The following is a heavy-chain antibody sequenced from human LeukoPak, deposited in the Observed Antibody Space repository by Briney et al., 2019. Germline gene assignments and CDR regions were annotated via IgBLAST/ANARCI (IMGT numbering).Heavy chain of an antibody. CDR2: IYHSGST. CDR1: GGSISSGGYS. V-gene: IGHV4-30-2*05. J-gene: IGHJ6*02. D-gene: IGHD3-3*01. CDR3: ATNDFWSGYYTLGLGFSNYYGMDV. Sequence: SQTLSLTCAVSGGSISSGGYSWSWIRQPPGKGLEWIGYIYHSGSTYYNPSLKSRVTISVDTSKNQFSLKLSSVTAADTAVYYCATNDFWSGYYTLGLGFSNYYGMDVWGQGTTVTVSS.